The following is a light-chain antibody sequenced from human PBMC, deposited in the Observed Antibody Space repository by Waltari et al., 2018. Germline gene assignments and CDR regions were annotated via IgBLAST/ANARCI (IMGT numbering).Light chain of an antibody. V-gene: IGLV2-8*01. J-gene: IGLJ1*01. CDR2: EVT. CDR1: NSDVSAYNY. CDR3: SSYAHNNHFV. Sequence: QSVLTQPPSATGSPGQSVTISCTGTNSDVSAYNYVSWYQQHPGKVPKLLIFEVTKLPSGAPDRLSGSKSGNTASLPVSGLQADDEADYYCSSYAHNNHFVFGTGTKVTVL.